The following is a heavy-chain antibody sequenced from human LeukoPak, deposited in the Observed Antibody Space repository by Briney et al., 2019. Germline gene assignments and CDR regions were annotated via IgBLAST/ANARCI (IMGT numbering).Heavy chain of an antibody. CDR1: GFTVSNNY. D-gene: IGHD1-26*01. Sequence: GGSLRLSSAASGFTVSNNYMSGVRQVAGRGVEWVSSLHSGGSTYYADSVKGRFTISRDNSKNTLYLQMHSLRAEDTAVYFCARAERGVGLYFDYWGQGTLVTVS. J-gene: IGHJ4*02. V-gene: IGHV3-53*01. CDR3: ARAERGVGLYFDY. CDR2: LHSGGST.